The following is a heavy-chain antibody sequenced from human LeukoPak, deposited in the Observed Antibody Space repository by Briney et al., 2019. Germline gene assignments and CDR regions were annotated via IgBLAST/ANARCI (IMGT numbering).Heavy chain of an antibody. CDR2: IYYSGST. Sequence: SETLSLTCTVPGGSISSSSYYWGWIRQPPGKGLEWIGSIYYSGSTYYNPSLKSRVTISVDTSKNQFSLKLSSVTAADTAVYYCATLSLGLPNYFDYWGQGTLVTVSS. J-gene: IGHJ4*02. V-gene: IGHV4-39*01. CDR3: ATLSLGLPNYFDY. D-gene: IGHD5-18*01. CDR1: GGSISSSSYY.